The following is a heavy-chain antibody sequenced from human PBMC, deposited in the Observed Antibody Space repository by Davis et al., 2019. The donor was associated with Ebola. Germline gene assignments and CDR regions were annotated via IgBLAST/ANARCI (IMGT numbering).Heavy chain of an antibody. J-gene: IGHJ5*02. D-gene: IGHD3-9*01. V-gene: IGHV1-69*10. Sequence: SVKVSCKASGGTFSSYAISWVRQAPGQGLEWMGGIIPILGIANYAQKFQGRVTITADESTSTAYMELSSLRAEDTAVYYCARSRTTDYYGNFDPWGQGTLVTVSS. CDR2: IIPILGIA. CDR1: GGTFSSYA. CDR3: ARSRTTDYYGNFDP.